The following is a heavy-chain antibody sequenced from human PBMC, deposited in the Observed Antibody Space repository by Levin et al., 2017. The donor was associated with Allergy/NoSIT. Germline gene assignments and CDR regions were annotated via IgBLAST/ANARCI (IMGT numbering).Heavy chain of an antibody. CDR3: ARERVVPAGGNQNYDYGMDG. J-gene: IGHJ6*02. Sequence: SETLSLTCSVSGGSITNYYWRWIRQPPGKGLEWIGHIFYSGSTRYNPSLKSRPTISVGTSKNQLSLKVSSVTAADTAVYFCARERVVPAGGNQNYDYGMDGWGQGTTVTVSS. V-gene: IGHV4-59*01. D-gene: IGHD2-2*01. CDR2: IFYSGST. CDR1: GGSITNYY.